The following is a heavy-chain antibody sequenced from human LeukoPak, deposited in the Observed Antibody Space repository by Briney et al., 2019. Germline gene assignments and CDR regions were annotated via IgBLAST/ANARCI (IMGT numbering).Heavy chain of an antibody. CDR2: INHSGST. D-gene: IGHD3-3*01. J-gene: IGHJ4*02. V-gene: IGHV4-34*01. CDR3: ARAANYDFRSGIHGD. Sequence: PSETLSLTCAVYGGSFSGYYWSWIRQPPGKGLEWIGEINHSGSTYYNPSLKSRVTISVDRSKNQFSLKLSSVTAADTAVYYCARAANYDFRSGIHGDWDQGTLVTVSS. CDR1: GGSFSGYY.